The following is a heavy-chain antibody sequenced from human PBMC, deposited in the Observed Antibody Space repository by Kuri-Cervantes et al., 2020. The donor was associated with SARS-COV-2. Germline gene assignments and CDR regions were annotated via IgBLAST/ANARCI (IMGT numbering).Heavy chain of an antibody. CDR1: GGTFSTYA. CDR3: ARNRVRGVLGRHYHSYYMDV. CDR2: IVPVFDTT. J-gene: IGHJ6*03. Sequence: SVKVSCKAPGGTFSTYAVSWLRQAPGQGLEWVGGIVPVFDTTNYGQKFQGRVTLTTDESSTTAYMELSSLRSEDTAVYYCARNRVRGVLGRHYHSYYMDVWGKGTTVTVSS. D-gene: IGHD3-10*01. V-gene: IGHV1-69*05.